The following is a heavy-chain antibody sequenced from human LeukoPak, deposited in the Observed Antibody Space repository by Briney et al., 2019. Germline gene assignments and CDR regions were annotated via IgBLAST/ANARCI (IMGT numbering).Heavy chain of an antibody. CDR2: ISAYNGNT. J-gene: IGHJ5*02. V-gene: IGHV1-18*01. CDR3: ARDNSVRDEAWWFNP. D-gene: IGHD5-24*01. Sequence: ASVKVSCKASGYTFTSYGISWVRQAPGQGLEWMGWISAYNGNTNYVQKLQGRVTMTTDTSTSTAYMELRSLRSDDTAVYYCARDNSVRDEAWWFNPWGQGTLVTVSS. CDR1: GYTFTSYG.